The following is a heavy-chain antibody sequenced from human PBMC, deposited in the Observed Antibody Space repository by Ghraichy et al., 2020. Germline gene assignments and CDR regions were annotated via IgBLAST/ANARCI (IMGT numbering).Heavy chain of an antibody. CDR2: IYSGGST. CDR1: GFTVSSNY. J-gene: IGHJ3*02. Sequence: GGSLRLSCAASGFTVSSNYMSWVRQAPGKGLEWVSVIYSGGSTYYADSVKGRFTISRDNSKNTLYLQMNSLRAEDTAVYYCARDPYSGSYAFDIWGQGTMVTVSS. V-gene: IGHV3-53*01. CDR3: ARDPYSGSYAFDI. D-gene: IGHD1-26*01.